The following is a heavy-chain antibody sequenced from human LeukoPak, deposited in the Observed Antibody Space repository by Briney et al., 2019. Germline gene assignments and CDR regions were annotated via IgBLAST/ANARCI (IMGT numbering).Heavy chain of an antibody. CDR2: IYPDDLGT. Sequence: GESLKISCQGSGYSFSDHWIGWVRQMPGKGLEWMGSIYPDDLGTKYSPPCQGQVTISVDTSVDTAYLEWSTLKASDTAMYYCARLRGQQLTKYYFDYWGQGTLVTVSS. J-gene: IGHJ4*01. D-gene: IGHD6-13*01. CDR3: ARLRGQQLTKYYFDY. CDR1: GYSFSDHW. V-gene: IGHV5-51*01.